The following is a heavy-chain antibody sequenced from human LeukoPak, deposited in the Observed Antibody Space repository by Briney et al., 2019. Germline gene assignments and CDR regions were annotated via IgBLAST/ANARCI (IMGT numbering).Heavy chain of an antibody. J-gene: IGHJ5*02. CDR1: GFTFSSYW. D-gene: IGHD3-3*01. CDR3: ASTYDFWSGYLMA. Sequence: GGSLRLSCAASGFTFSSYWMHWVRHAPGKGLVWVTRINSDGSSTSYADSVKGRFTVSRDNAKNTLYLQMNSLRVEDTAVYDCASTYDFWSGYLMAWGQGTLVTVSS. CDR2: INSDGSST. V-gene: IGHV3-74*01.